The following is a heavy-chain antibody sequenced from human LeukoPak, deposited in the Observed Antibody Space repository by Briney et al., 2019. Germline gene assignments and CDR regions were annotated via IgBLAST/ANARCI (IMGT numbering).Heavy chain of an antibody. CDR1: GFTFSDYY. D-gene: IGHD6-19*01. J-gene: IGHJ4*02. CDR2: ISSSGSTI. CDR3: AKIGSSGWLIFDY. V-gene: IGHV3-11*01. Sequence: GGSLRLSCAASGFTFSDYYMSWIRQAPGKGLEWVSYISSSGSTIYYADSVKGRFTISRDNAKNSLYLQMNSLRAEDTAVYYCAKIGSSGWLIFDYWGQGTLVTVSS.